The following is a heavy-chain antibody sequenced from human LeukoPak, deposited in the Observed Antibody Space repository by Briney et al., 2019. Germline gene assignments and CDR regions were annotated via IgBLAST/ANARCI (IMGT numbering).Heavy chain of an antibody. Sequence: GGSLRLSCAASRFTFSSYAMSWVRQAPGKGLEWVANIKKDGSIKAYVDSVKGRFTISRDNAKNSVYLQMNSLTTEDTAIYYCARDTNFCPGDYWGQGTLVTVSS. D-gene: IGHD2/OR15-2a*01. V-gene: IGHV3-7*01. CDR2: IKKDGSIK. J-gene: IGHJ4*02. CDR3: ARDTNFCPGDY. CDR1: RFTFSSYA.